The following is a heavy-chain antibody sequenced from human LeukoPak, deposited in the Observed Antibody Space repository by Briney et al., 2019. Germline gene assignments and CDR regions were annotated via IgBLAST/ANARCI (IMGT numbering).Heavy chain of an antibody. Sequence: GGSLRLSCTASGFTFGDYHMSWVRQAPGKGLEWVGFITSKAYGGTTEYAASVKGRLTISRDDSKSIAYLQMNSLKTEDTAVYYCAKRMGGTPDYWGLGTLVTVSS. CDR1: GFTFGDYH. CDR3: AKRMGGTPDY. D-gene: IGHD1-26*01. V-gene: IGHV3-49*04. J-gene: IGHJ4*02. CDR2: ITSKAYGGTT.